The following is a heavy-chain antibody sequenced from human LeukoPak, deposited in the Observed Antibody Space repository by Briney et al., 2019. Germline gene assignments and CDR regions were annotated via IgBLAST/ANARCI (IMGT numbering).Heavy chain of an antibody. V-gene: IGHV3-48*01. Sequence: PGGSLRLSCAASGFTFSSYSMNWVRQAPGKGLEWVSYTSSSSTIYYADSVKGRFTISRDNAMNSLYLQMNSLRAEDTAVYYCASFSGSYHSFDYWGQGTLVTVSS. CDR2: TSSSSTI. CDR3: ASFSGSYHSFDY. D-gene: IGHD1-26*01. J-gene: IGHJ4*02. CDR1: GFTFSSYS.